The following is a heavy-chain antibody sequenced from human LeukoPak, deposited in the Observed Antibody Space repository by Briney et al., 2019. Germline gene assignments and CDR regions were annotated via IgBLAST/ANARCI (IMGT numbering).Heavy chain of an antibody. CDR3: ARGSSTAPLYMDV. D-gene: IGHD4-17*01. J-gene: IGHJ6*03. CDR1: GGTFSSYA. V-gene: IGHV1-2*02. Sequence: ASVKVSCKASGGTFSSYAISWVRQAPGQGLEWMGWLNPNSGGTNYAQKFQGRVTMTRDTSISTAYMELSRLTSDDTAVYYCARGSSTAPLYMDVWGKGTTVTVSS. CDR2: LNPNSGGT.